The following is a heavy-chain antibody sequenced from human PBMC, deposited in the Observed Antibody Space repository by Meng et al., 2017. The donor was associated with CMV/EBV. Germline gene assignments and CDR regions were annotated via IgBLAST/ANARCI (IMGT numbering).Heavy chain of an antibody. CDR1: GFTFSSYE. V-gene: IGHV3-48*03. CDR2: ISSSGSTI. D-gene: IGHD7-27*01. CDR3: ANAGDHDTFDI. Sequence: GGSLRLSCAASGFTFSSYEMNWVRQAPGKGLEWVSYISSSGSTIYYADSVKGRFTISRDNSKNTLYLQMNSLRAEDTAVYYCANAGDHDTFDIWGQGTMVTVSS. J-gene: IGHJ3*02.